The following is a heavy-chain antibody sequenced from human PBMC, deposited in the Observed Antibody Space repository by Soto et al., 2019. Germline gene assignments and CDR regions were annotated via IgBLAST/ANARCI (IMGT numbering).Heavy chain of an antibody. CDR1: GYTFTSYG. J-gene: IGHJ4*02. V-gene: IGHV1-18*01. CDR3: ARGLRTRGAAAHQSPEDY. D-gene: IGHD6-13*01. Sequence: QVQLVQSGAEVKKPGASVKVSCKASGYTFTSYGISWVRQAPGQGLEWMGWISAYNGNTNYAQKLQGRVTMTTDTPTSTAYMELRSRRSDDTAVYYCARGLRTRGAAAHQSPEDYWGQGTLVTVSS. CDR2: ISAYNGNT.